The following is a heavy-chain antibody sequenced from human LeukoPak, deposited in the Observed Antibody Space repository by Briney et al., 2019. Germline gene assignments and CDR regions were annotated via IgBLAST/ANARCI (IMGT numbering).Heavy chain of an antibody. Sequence: SETLSLKCTVSGGSISSGDWEWRWIGQPPGRGGEWIGYIYYSGSTYYNPSLKSRFTISVDTSKNQFSLKLSSVTAADAAVYYCARDPGGGMDVWGQGATVTVSS. V-gene: IGHV4-30-4*01. CDR2: IYYSGST. D-gene: IGHD3-16*01. CDR3: ARDPGGGMDV. J-gene: IGHJ6*02. CDR1: GGSISSGDWE.